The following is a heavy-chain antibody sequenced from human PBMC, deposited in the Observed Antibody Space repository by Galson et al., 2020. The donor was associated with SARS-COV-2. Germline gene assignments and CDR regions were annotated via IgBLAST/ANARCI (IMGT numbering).Heavy chain of an antibody. CDR3: ARDQGRGYSGCVNDPLDF. J-gene: IGHJ3*01. V-gene: IGHV3-21*06. CDR2: ISSTSSYI. Sequence: GESLKISCAAAGFSFSTFNMNWVRQAPGKGLEWVSSISSTSSYIYYADSVKGRFTISRDNAKNLLYLQMSSLRAEDTAVYYCARDQGRGYSGCVNDPLDFWGHGTMVTVSS. CDR1: GFSFSTFN. D-gene: IGHD5-12*01.